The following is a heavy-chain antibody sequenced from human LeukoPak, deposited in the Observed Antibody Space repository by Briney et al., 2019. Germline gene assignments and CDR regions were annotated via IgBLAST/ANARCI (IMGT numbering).Heavy chain of an antibody. CDR1: GFTFSSYS. CDR3: AREVYCSHTTCYYFDY. J-gene: IGHJ4*02. CDR2: ISDSSRYI. D-gene: IGHD2-2*01. V-gene: IGHV3-21*01. Sequence: GGSLRLSCAASGFTFSSYSMNWVRQAPGKGLEWVSSISDSSRYIFYAYSVKGRFTISRDNAKNSLYLQMNSLRAEDTAVYYCAREVYCSHTTCYYFDYWGLGTLVTVSS.